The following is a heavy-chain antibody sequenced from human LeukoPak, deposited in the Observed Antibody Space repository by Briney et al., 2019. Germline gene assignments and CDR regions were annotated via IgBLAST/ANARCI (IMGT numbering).Heavy chain of an antibody. CDR1: GFTFSSYA. Sequence: GGSLRLSCAASGFTFSSYAMTWVRQAPGKGLEWVSAISGSGGSTYYADSVKGRFTISRDNSKNTLYLQMNSLRAEDTAVYYCAKLFTLMATVSPYFDYWGQGTLVTVSS. D-gene: IGHD2-21*01. V-gene: IGHV3-23*01. CDR3: AKLFTLMATVSPYFDY. CDR2: ISGSGGST. J-gene: IGHJ4*02.